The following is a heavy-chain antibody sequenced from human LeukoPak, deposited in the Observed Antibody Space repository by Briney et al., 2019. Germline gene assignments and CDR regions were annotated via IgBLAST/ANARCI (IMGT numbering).Heavy chain of an antibody. J-gene: IGHJ6*04. D-gene: IGHD3-10*01. Sequence: EASVKVSCKASGGTFSSYAISWVRQAPGQGLEWMGGIIPIFGTANYAQKFQGRVTITADKSTSTAYMELSSLRSEDTAVHYCARDFYYGSGSYYTQGGYGMDVWGKGTTVTVSS. CDR3: ARDFYYGSGSYYTQGGYGMDV. CDR2: IIPIFGTA. CDR1: GGTFSSYA. V-gene: IGHV1-69*06.